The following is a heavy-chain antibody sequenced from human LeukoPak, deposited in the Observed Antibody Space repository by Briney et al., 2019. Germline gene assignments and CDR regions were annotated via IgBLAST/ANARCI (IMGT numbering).Heavy chain of an antibody. V-gene: IGHV3-23*01. Sequence: GGSLRLSCAASGFPFSSYGMSWVRQAPGKGLEWVSAISGSGGSTYYADSVKGRFTISRDNSKNTLYLQMNSLRAEDTAVYYCAREYILRGLYYFDYWGQGTLVTVSS. CDR3: AREYILRGLYYFDY. J-gene: IGHJ4*02. D-gene: IGHD3-9*01. CDR2: ISGSGGST. CDR1: GFPFSSYG.